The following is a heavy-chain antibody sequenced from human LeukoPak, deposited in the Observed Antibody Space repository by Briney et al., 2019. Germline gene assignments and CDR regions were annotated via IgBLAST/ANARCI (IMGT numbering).Heavy chain of an antibody. CDR1: GFTFSSYW. CDR2: IKQDGSEK. V-gene: IGHV3-7*01. D-gene: IGHD3-16*01. Sequence: GGSLRLSCAASGFTFSSYWMSWVRQAPGKELEWVANIKQDGSEKYYVDSVKGRFTMSRDNAKNSLYLQLNSLRAEDTAVYYCARLGEKADFDYWGQGTLVTVSS. J-gene: IGHJ4*02. CDR3: ARLGEKADFDY.